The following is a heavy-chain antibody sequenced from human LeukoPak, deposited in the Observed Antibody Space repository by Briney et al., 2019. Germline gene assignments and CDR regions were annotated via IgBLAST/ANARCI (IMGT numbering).Heavy chain of an antibody. V-gene: IGHV3-13*01. D-gene: IGHD3-10*01. Sequence: GGSLRLSCAASGFTFSSYDMHWVRHPTGKGLEWVSAIGVAGDTYYPGSVKGRFTISRDNAKNTLYLQMNSLRAEDTAVYYCARDNYYGLGRPDYWGQGTLVTVSS. CDR1: GFTFSSYD. J-gene: IGHJ4*02. CDR3: ARDNYYGLGRPDY. CDR2: IGVAGDT.